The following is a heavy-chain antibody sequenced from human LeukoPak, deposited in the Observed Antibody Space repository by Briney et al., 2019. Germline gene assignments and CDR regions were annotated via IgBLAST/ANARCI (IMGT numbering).Heavy chain of an antibody. CDR1: GGSISSYY. Sequence: SETLSLTCTVSGGSISSYYWSWIRQPPGKGLEWIGYIYTSGSTNYNPSLKSRVTISVDTSKNQFSLKLSSVTAADTAVYYCAASRYYVWYFDLWGRGTLVTVSS. V-gene: IGHV4-4*09. CDR2: IYTSGST. D-gene: IGHD2/OR15-2a*01. CDR3: AASRYYVWYFDL. J-gene: IGHJ2*01.